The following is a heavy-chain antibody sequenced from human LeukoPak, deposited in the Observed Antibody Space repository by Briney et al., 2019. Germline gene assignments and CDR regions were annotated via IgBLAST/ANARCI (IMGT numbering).Heavy chain of an antibody. J-gene: IGHJ4*02. CDR2: IYYSGST. D-gene: IGHD2-21*02. V-gene: IGHV4-59*01. Sequence: SETLSLTCTVSGGSISSYYWSWIRQPPGKGLEWIGYIYYSGSTNYNPSLKSRVTISVDTSKNQFSLKLNSVTAADTAVYYCAGAYCGGDCYLDYWGQGTLVTVSS. CDR1: GGSISSYY. CDR3: AGAYCGGDCYLDY.